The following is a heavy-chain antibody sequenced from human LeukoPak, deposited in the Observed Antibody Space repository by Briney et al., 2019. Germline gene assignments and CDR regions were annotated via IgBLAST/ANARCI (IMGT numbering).Heavy chain of an antibody. D-gene: IGHD3-9*01. CDR3: AGDSAGHRYFDWLPQPGGYFDY. V-gene: IGHV3-7*03. J-gene: IGHJ4*02. Sequence: GGSLRLSCAASGFTFSSYWMSWVRQAPGKGLEWVANIKQDGSEKYYVDSVKGRFTISRDNAKNSLYLQMNSLRAEDTAVYYCAGDSAGHRYFDWLPQPGGYFDYWGQGTLVTVSS. CDR1: GFTFSSYW. CDR2: IKQDGSEK.